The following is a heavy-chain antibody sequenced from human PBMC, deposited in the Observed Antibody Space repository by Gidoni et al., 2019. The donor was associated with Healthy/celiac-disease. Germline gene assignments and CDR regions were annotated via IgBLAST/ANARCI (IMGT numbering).Heavy chain of an antibody. Sequence: QVQLQESGTGLVKPSQTLSLTCTVSGGSLSSGGYYWSWIRQHPGKGLEWIGYIYYSGSTYYNPSLKSRVTISVDTSKNQFSLKLSSVTAADTAVYYCARERRERYSGYDWIDYWGQGTLVTVSS. V-gene: IGHV4-31*03. CDR2: IYYSGST. D-gene: IGHD5-12*01. CDR1: GGSLSSGGYY. J-gene: IGHJ4*02. CDR3: ARERRERYSGYDWIDY.